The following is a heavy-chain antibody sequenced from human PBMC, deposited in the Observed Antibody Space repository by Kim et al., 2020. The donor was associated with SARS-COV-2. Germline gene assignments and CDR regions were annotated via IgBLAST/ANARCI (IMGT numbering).Heavy chain of an antibody. CDR1: GYTFTSYY. V-gene: IGHV1-46*01. CDR3: VAVGQLALAGWYYFDY. Sequence: ASVKVSCKASGYTFTSYYMHWVRQAPGQGLEWMGIINPSGGSTSYAQKFQGRVTMTRDTSTSTVYMELSSLRSEDTAVYYCVAVGQLALAGWYYFDYWGQGTLVTVSS. J-gene: IGHJ4*02. CDR2: INPSGGST. D-gene: IGHD6-6*01.